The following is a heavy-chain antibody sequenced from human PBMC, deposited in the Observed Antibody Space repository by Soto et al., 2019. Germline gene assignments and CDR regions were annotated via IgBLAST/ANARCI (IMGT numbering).Heavy chain of an antibody. CDR1: GGSISGFY. Sequence: SETLSLTCTISGGSISGFYWGWIRQPPGKGLEWIGYNYYSGSTNYTPSLKIRVTFSVDTSKTHFSLKLSFVTAADTAVYYCARRYGYSFDYWGQGTLVTVSS. J-gene: IGHJ4*02. CDR2: NYYSGST. CDR3: ARRYGYSFDY. D-gene: IGHD1-1*01. V-gene: IGHV4-59*08.